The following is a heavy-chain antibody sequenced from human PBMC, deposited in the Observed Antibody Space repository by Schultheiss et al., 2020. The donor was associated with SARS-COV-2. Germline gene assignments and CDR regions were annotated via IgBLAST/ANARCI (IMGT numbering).Heavy chain of an antibody. J-gene: IGHJ4*02. CDR1: GFTVSSNY. V-gene: IGHV3-53*01. CDR3: ARESPVTMTTVTDFDY. CDR2: IYSGGTT. Sequence: GGSLRLSCAASGFTVSSNYMSWVRQAPGKGLEWVLVIYSGGTTYFADSVKGRFTISRDNSKNTLYLQMDSLRAEDTAVYYCARESPVTMTTVTDFDYWGQGTLVTVSS. D-gene: IGHD4-17*01.